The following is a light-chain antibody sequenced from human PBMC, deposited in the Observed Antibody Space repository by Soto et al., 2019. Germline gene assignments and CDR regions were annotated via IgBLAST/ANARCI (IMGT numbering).Light chain of an antibody. J-gene: IGLJ3*02. Sequence: QSALTQPASVSGSPGQSITISCTGTSSDIGGYKYVSWYQQHPGKAPKLMIYDVNYRPSGVPNRFSGSKSGNTDSLTISGLQVEDEANYYCSSYSTTATPWVFGGGTKLTVL. V-gene: IGLV2-14*03. CDR1: SSDIGGYKY. CDR2: DVN. CDR3: SSYSTTATPWV.